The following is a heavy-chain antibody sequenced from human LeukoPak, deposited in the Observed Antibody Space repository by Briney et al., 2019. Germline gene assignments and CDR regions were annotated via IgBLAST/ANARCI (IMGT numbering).Heavy chain of an antibody. J-gene: IGHJ4*02. Sequence: PGGSLRLSCAASGFTFSSYAMSWVRQAPGEGVEWVLAISGSGGSTYYADSVKGRFTISRDNSKTTLYLQMNSLRAEDTAVYYCAKDLDYYGSGSDPVFDYWGQGTLVTVSS. CDR2: ISGSGGST. V-gene: IGHV3-23*01. CDR3: AKDLDYYGSGSDPVFDY. D-gene: IGHD3-10*01. CDR1: GFTFSSYA.